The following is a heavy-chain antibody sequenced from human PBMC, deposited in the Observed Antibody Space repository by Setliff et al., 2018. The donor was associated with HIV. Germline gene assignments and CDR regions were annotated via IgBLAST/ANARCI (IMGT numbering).Heavy chain of an antibody. Sequence: SETLSLTCTVSGGSINRGGLYWNWIRQYLGKGLEWIGYIYSSGGTYYNPSLKSRVVITVDTSKNQFSLNLRSVTAADTAVYYCARDRGPPSPFDIWGQGIMVTVSS. CDR1: GGSINRGGLY. V-gene: IGHV4-31*03. CDR3: ARDRGPPSPFDI. CDR2: IYSSGGT. D-gene: IGHD3-10*01. J-gene: IGHJ3*02.